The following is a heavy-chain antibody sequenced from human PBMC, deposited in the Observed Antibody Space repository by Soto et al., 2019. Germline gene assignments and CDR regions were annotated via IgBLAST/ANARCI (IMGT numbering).Heavy chain of an antibody. V-gene: IGHV2-70*11. CDR3: ARIRSTGSGYFFDY. J-gene: IGHJ4*02. CDR1: GFSLSTSGMC. Sequence: SGPTLVNPTQTLTLTCTFSGFSLSTSGMCVSWIRQPPGKALEWLARIDWDDDKYYSTSLKTRLTISKDTSKNQVVLTMTNMDPVDTATYYCARIRSTGSGYFFDYWGQGTLVTVSS. CDR2: IDWDDDK. D-gene: IGHD3-22*01.